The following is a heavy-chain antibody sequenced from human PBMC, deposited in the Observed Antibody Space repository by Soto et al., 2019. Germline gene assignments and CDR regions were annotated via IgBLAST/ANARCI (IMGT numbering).Heavy chain of an antibody. CDR2: IKGDGSEK. CDR3: SSSLL. V-gene: IGHV3-7*01. Sequence: EVQMVESGGGLVQPGGSLRLSCAASGFTFSTYWMYWVRQAPGKGLEWVANIKGDGSEKNYVDSVKGRFTISRDNAKNSLYLQMNSLRVEDPAVYYCSSSLLRGQGTLVTVSS. J-gene: IGHJ4*02. CDR1: GFTFSTYW.